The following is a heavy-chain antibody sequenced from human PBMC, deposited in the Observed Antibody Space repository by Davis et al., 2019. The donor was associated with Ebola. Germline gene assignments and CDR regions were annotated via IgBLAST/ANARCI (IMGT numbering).Heavy chain of an antibody. Sequence: MPSETLSLTCAVYGGSFNGYYWSWIRQPPGKGLEWIGEINHSGSTNYNPSLKSRVTISVDTSKNQFSLRLSSVTAADTAVYYCARRPGGGEIVVLASAIFGFDCWGQGTLVTVSS. V-gene: IGHV4-34*01. J-gene: IGHJ4*02. CDR1: GGSFNGYY. CDR2: INHSGST. CDR3: ARRPGGGEIVVLASAIFGFDC. D-gene: IGHD2-2*01.